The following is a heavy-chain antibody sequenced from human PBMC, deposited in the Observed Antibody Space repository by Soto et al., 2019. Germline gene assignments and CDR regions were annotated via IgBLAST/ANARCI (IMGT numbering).Heavy chain of an antibody. CDR3: ARDLADGCSGGSCYSDY. Sequence: QVQLVQSGAEVKKPGASVKVSCKASGYTFTSYGIRWVRQAPGQGLERMGWISAYNGNTNYAQKLQGRVTMTTDTSTSTAYMELRSLRSDDTAVYYCARDLADGCSGGSCYSDYWGQGTLVTVSS. CDR2: ISAYNGNT. J-gene: IGHJ4*02. CDR1: GYTFTSYG. D-gene: IGHD2-15*01. V-gene: IGHV1-18*01.